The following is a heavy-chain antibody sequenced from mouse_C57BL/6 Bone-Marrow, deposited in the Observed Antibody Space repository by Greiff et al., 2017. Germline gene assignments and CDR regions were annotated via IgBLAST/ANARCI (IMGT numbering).Heavy chain of an antibody. CDR3: VRDAEANLGMDY. V-gene: IGHV10-3*01. CDR2: IRSKSSNYAT. D-gene: IGHD3-2*02. Sequence: EVQRVESGGGLVQPKGSLKLSCAASGFTFNTYAMHWVRQAPGKGLEWVARIRSKSSNYATYYADSVKDRFTISRDDSQSMLYLQMNNLKTEDTAMYYCVRDAEANLGMDYWGQGTSVTVSS. CDR1: GFTFNTYA. J-gene: IGHJ4*01.